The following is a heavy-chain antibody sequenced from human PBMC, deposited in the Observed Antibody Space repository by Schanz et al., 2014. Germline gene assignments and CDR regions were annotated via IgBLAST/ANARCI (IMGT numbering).Heavy chain of an antibody. CDR1: GFGFDDYA. CDR3: AKDFFIGVARGVIISHDAIDI. J-gene: IGHJ3*02. V-gene: IGHV3-20*04. D-gene: IGHD3-10*01. Sequence: EVQLVESGGGVVRPGGSLRLSCAASGFGFDDYAMSWVRQAPGKGLEWVSGINWNGGSTGYADSVKGRFTISRDNAKNSLYLQMNSLRAEDTAVYYCAKDFFIGVARGVIISHDAIDIWGQGTMVTVSS. CDR2: INWNGGST.